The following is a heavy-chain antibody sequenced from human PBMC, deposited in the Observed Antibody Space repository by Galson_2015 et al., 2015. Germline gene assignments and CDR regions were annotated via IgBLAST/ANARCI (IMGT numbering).Heavy chain of an antibody. D-gene: IGHD3-10*01. V-gene: IGHV3-33*01. J-gene: IGHJ4*02. CDR1: GFTFSSYG. CDR3: ARDRAVRGAPMGYFDY. CDR2: IWYDGSNK. Sequence: SLRLSCAASGFTFSSYGMHWVRQAPGKGLEWVAVIWYDGSNKYYADSVKGRFTISRDNSKNALYLQINSLKAEDTAVYYCARDRAVRGAPMGYFDYWGQGTLVTVSS.